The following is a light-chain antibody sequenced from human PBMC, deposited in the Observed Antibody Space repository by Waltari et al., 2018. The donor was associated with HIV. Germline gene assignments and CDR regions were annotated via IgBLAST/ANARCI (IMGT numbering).Light chain of an antibody. CDR3: QQYFSLPPT. V-gene: IGKV4-1*01. CDR1: RTVLYHSDNKNY. J-gene: IGKJ4*01. CDR2: WAS. Sequence: EIVMTQSTDHLAVSLGVTVRINCKSCRTVLYHSDNKNYLAWYQHKPGQAPRVLISWASTRAVMVPSSIPALGVPERFSGSGSGTNFSLTISGLQEDDVAIYYCQQYFSLPPTFGGGTRVERK.